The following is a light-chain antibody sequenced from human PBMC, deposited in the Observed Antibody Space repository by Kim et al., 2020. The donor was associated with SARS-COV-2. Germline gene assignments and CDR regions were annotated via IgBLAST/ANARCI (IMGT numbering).Light chain of an antibody. Sequence: SSELTQDPVVSVALGQTVRITCQGDSLRTYSPSWYQQKPGQAPILVIYGENTRPSGIPDRFSGSSSENTASLSIIGTQAEDEADYYCASRDSSESHLVFGGGTQLTVL. CDR3: ASRDSSESHLV. V-gene: IGLV3-19*01. J-gene: IGLJ3*02. CDR1: SLRTYS. CDR2: GEN.